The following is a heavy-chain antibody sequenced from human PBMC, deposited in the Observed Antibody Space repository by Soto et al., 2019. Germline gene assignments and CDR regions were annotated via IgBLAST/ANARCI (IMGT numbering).Heavy chain of an antibody. J-gene: IGHJ5*02. CDR2: IYYTGST. D-gene: IGHD6-6*01. CDR1: GGSISSSSYY. Sequence: PSETLSLTCTVSGGSISSSSYYWGWIRQPPGKGLEWIGTIYYTGSTYYNPSLKSRVTISVDTSKSQFSLKLTSVTATDTAVYYCARRTCSSSSCWLDPWGHGTPVPVSP. V-gene: IGHV4-39*01. CDR3: ARRTCSSSSCWLDP.